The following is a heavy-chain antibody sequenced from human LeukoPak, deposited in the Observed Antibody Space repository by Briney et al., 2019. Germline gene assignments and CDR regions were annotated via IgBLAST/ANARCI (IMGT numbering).Heavy chain of an antibody. Sequence: GGSLRVSCAASGFPFSRSAMSWVRQAPGERPEWVSTISGSGDTTYYADSVRGRFTISRDNSKNTLSLQMNSLRADDTDVYYCARSGSDDSPLNWFDPWGQGSLVTVSS. CDR3: ARSGSDDSPLNWFDP. V-gene: IGHV3-23*01. CDR1: GFPFSRSA. CDR2: ISGSGDTT. J-gene: IGHJ5*02. D-gene: IGHD3-3*01.